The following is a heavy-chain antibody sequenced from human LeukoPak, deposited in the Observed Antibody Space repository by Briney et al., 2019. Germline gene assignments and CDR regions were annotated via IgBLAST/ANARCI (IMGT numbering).Heavy chain of an antibody. J-gene: IGHJ4*02. V-gene: IGHV1-2*02. Sequence: ASVKVSCKASGYTFTGYYMHWVRQAPGQGLEWMGWINPNSGGTNYAQKFQGRVTTTRDTSISTAYMELSRLRSDDTAVYYCARGPPDFWSGSIDYWGQGTLVTVSS. D-gene: IGHD3-3*01. CDR3: ARGPPDFWSGSIDY. CDR1: GYTFTGYY. CDR2: INPNSGGT.